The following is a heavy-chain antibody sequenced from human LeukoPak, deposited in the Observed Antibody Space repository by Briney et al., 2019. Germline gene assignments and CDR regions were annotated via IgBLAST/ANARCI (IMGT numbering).Heavy chain of an antibody. Sequence: ASVKVSCKASGYTFTSYGISWVRQAPGQGLEWMGWISAYNGNTNYAQKLQGRVTMTTDTSTSTAYMELRSLRSDDTAVYYCARGRPLLYNWNYEDFDYWGQGTLVTVSS. CDR3: ARGRPLLYNWNYEDFDY. CDR2: ISAYNGNT. D-gene: IGHD1-7*01. J-gene: IGHJ4*02. V-gene: IGHV1-18*01. CDR1: GYTFTSYG.